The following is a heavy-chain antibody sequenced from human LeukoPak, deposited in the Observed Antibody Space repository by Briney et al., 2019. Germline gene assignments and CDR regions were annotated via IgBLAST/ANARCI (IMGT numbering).Heavy chain of an antibody. CDR2: MNPNSGKT. D-gene: IGHD6-13*01. CDR1: GYTFTSYD. J-gene: IGHJ6*02. CDR3: ATAGAAAGYYYYGMDV. V-gene: IGHV1-8*01. Sequence: ASVKVSCKASGYTFTSYDINWVRQATGQGLEWMGWMNPNSGKTGYAQKFQGRVTMTRNTSISTAYMELSSLRSEDTAVYYCATAGAAAGYYYYGMDVCGRGTTVTVSS.